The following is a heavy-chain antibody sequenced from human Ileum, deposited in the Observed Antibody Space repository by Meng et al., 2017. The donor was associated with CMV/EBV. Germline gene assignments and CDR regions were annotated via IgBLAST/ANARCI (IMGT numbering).Heavy chain of an antibody. J-gene: IGHJ3*02. D-gene: IGHD2-2*02. CDR1: GFTFSTYW. CDR3: ARMYCSTISCYTDAFDI. CDR2: IKEDLSQI. V-gene: IGHV3-7*01. Sequence: GGSLRLSCETSGFTFSTYWMSWVRQAPGKGLEWVANIKEDLSQIYYVGSVKGRFTISRDNAKNSLYLQMNSLRAEDTAVYFCARMYCSTISCYTDAFDIWGQGTMVTVSS.